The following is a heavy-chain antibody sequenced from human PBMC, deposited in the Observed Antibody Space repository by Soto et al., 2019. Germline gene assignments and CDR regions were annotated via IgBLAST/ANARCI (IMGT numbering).Heavy chain of an antibody. V-gene: IGHV4-30-2*01. CDR1: GGSISSGGYS. CDR3: ARAHYGDYGYGMDV. Sequence: QLLLQESGSGLVKPSQTLSLTCAVSGGSISSGGYSWSWIRQPPGKGLEWIGYIYESGSTYYNPSLKSRVTISVDRSKNQFSLKLSSVTAADTAVYYCARAHYGDYGYGMDVWGQGTTVTVSS. CDR2: IYESGST. D-gene: IGHD4-17*01. J-gene: IGHJ6*02.